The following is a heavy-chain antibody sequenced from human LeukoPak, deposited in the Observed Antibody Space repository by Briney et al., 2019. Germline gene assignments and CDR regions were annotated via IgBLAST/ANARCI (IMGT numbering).Heavy chain of an antibody. D-gene: IGHD3-22*01. Sequence: GGSLRLSCAASGFTFSSYAMSWVRQAPGKGLEWVSAISGSGGSTYYADSVKGRFTISRDNSKNTLYLQMNSLRAEDTAVYYCARPRYYYDSSGYPLPWGQGTLVTVSS. CDR3: ARPRYYYDSSGYPLP. V-gene: IGHV3-23*01. J-gene: IGHJ5*02. CDR1: GFTFSSYA. CDR2: ISGSGGST.